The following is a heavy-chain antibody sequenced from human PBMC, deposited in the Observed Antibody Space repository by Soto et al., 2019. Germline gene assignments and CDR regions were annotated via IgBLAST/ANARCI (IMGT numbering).Heavy chain of an antibody. CDR2: ISYDGSNK. V-gene: IGHV3-30-3*01. J-gene: IGHJ6*02. Sequence: GGSLRLSCAASGFTFSSYAMHWVRQAPGKGLEWVAVISYDGSNKYYADSVKGRFTISRDNSKNTLYLQMNSLRAEDTAVYYCARDLNMRIAAAGRSFGYYYYYGMDVWGQGTTVTVSS. D-gene: IGHD6-13*01. CDR3: ARDLNMRIAAAGRSFGYYYYYGMDV. CDR1: GFTFSSYA.